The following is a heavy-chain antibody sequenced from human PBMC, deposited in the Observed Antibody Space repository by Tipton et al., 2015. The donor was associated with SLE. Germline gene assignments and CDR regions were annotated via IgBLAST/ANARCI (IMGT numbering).Heavy chain of an antibody. J-gene: IGHJ4*02. CDR3: ARDRVVQWLEEGGAYFDY. CDR2: IYRSGST. V-gene: IGHV4-38-2*02. D-gene: IGHD6-19*01. Sequence: TLSLTCTVSDYSISNGFYWGWIRQPPGKGLEWIGSIYRSGSTYYNPSLKSRVTISIDTSMNQFSLKLTSVTAADTAVYYCARDRVVQWLEEGGAYFDYWGQGTLVHVSS. CDR1: DYSISNGFY.